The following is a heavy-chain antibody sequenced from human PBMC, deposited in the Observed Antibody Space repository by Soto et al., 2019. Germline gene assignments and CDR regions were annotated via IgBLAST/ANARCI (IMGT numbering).Heavy chain of an antibody. CDR1: GYTFTSYG. J-gene: IGHJ6*02. CDR2: ISAYNGNT. Sequence: QVQLVQSGAEVKKPGASVKVSCKASGYTFTSYGISWVRQAPGQGLEWMGWISAYNGNTNYAQKLQGRVTMTTDTSTSTAYMDLRGLRSDDTAVYYCARDTWDGSYYYGMDVWGQGTTVTVSS. D-gene: IGHD3-10*01. V-gene: IGHV1-18*01. CDR3: ARDTWDGSYYYGMDV.